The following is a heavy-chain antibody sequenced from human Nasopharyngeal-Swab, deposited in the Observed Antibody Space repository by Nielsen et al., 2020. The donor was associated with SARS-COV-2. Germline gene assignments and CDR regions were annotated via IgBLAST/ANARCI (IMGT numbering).Heavy chain of an antibody. Sequence: GESLKISCAASGFTFSDSAIHWFRQASGKGLEWVGRIRSKGNTYATAYAASVKGRFIIFRDDPTNTAYLQMNSLKTEDTAVYYCTRCGGGCYSGRDYWGQGTLVTVSS. CDR3: TRCGGGCYSGRDY. CDR1: GFTFSDSA. CDR2: IRSKGNTYAT. J-gene: IGHJ4*02. V-gene: IGHV3-73*01. D-gene: IGHD2-15*01.